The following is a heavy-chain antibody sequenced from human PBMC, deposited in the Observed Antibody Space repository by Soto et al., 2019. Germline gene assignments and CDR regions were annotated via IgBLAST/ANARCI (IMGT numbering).Heavy chain of an antibody. Sequence: PSETLSLTCAVSSGSISSSNWWSWVRQPPGKGLEWIGEIYHSGSTNYNPSLKSRVTISVDKSKNQFSLKPSSVTAADTAVYYCARARITMVRGGRYFDYWGQGTLVTVSS. CDR1: SGSISSSNW. CDR2: IYHSGST. V-gene: IGHV4-4*02. CDR3: ARARITMVRGGRYFDY. D-gene: IGHD3-10*01. J-gene: IGHJ4*02.